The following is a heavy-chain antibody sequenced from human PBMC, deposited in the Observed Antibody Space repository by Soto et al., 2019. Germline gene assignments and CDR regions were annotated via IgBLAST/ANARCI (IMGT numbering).Heavy chain of an antibody. J-gene: IGHJ6*02. Sequence: VQLVQSGAEVKKPGSSVKVSCKASGGTFSSFTISWVRQAPGQGLEWMGGIMPIYGTANYAQKFQGRVTITADASTRTAYMELSSLRSEDTAVYYCAKDRRADWESYYYYAMDVWGQGTTVTVSS. D-gene: IGHD1-26*01. V-gene: IGHV1-69*01. CDR2: IMPIYGTA. CDR3: AKDRRADWESYYYYAMDV. CDR1: GGTFSSFT.